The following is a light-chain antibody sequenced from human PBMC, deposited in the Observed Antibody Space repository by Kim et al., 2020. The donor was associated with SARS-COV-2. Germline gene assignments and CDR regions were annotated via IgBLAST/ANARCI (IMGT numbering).Light chain of an antibody. CDR1: SSNIGAGYD. V-gene: IGLV1-40*01. Sequence: QRVTISCTGSSSNIGAGYDVHWYQQLPGTAPKLLIYGNSNRPSGVPDRFSGSKSGPSASLAITGLQAEDEADYYCQSYDSSLSGVALGGGTQLTVL. J-gene: IGLJ2*01. CDR3: QSYDSSLSGVA. CDR2: GNS.